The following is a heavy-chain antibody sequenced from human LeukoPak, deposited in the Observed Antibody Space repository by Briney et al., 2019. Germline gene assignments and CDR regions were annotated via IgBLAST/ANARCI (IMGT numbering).Heavy chain of an antibody. Sequence: GGSLRLSCAASGFTFNDYAMKWVRQAPGKGLEWVAAISRTSAYIYYSDLLKGRFTISRDNAKNSVYLQIDSLRAEDTAIYYCARDERRYCSDSNCYPGDYWGQGTLVTVSS. CDR1: GFTFNDYA. J-gene: IGHJ4*02. D-gene: IGHD2-15*01. CDR3: ARDERRYCSDSNCYPGDY. CDR2: ISRTSAYI. V-gene: IGHV3-21*01.